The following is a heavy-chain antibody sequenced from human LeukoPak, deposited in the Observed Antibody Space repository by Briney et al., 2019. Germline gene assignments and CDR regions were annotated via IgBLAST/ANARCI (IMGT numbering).Heavy chain of an antibody. Sequence: SETLSLTCTVSGDSIRSYYWSWIRQPAGKRLEWIGRMYISGSTDYNPSLKSRVTMSLDTSKNQFSLKPSSVTAADTAVYYCARGPSRIMITFGGVIAPYYFDYWGQGTLVTVSS. CDR2: MYISGST. D-gene: IGHD3-16*02. V-gene: IGHV4-4*07. J-gene: IGHJ4*02. CDR1: GDSIRSYY. CDR3: ARGPSRIMITFGGVIAPYYFDY.